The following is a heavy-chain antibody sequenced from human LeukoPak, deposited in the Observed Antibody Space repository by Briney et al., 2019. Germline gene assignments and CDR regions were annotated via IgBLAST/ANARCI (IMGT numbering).Heavy chain of an antibody. CDR1: GYTLTELS. J-gene: IGHJ1*01. CDR2: FDPEDGET. Sequence: ASVKVCCKVSGYTLTELSMHWVRQAPGKGLEWMGGFDPEDGETIYAQKFQGRVTMTEDTSTDTAYMELSSLRSEDTAVYYCATLYYYDSSGYYYALGYFQHWGQGTLVTVSS. D-gene: IGHD3-22*01. V-gene: IGHV1-24*01. CDR3: ATLYYYDSSGYYYALGYFQH.